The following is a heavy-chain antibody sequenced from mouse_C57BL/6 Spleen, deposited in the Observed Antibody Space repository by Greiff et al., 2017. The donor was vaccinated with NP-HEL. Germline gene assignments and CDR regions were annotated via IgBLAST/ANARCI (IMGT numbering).Heavy chain of an antibody. Sequence: VQLQQPGAELVKPGASVKLSCKASGYTFTSYWMQWVKQRPGQGLEWIGEIDPSDSYTNYNQKFKGKATLTVDTSSSTAYMQLSSLTSEDSAVYYCASITTVVGDFDYWGQGTTLTVSS. D-gene: IGHD1-1*01. CDR1: GYTFTSYW. CDR3: ASITTVVGDFDY. CDR2: IDPSDSYT. J-gene: IGHJ2*01. V-gene: IGHV1-50*01.